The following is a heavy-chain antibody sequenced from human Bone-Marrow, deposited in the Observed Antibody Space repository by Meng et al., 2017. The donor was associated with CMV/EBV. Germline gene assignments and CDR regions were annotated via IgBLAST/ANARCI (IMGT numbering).Heavy chain of an antibody. CDR1: GFTFSSYS. CDR3: ARDRAWQQLVPKWLDP. J-gene: IGHJ5*02. V-gene: IGHV3-21*01. D-gene: IGHD6-13*01. CDR2: ISSSSSYI. Sequence: GGSLRLSCAASGFTFSSYSMNWVRQAPGKGLEWVSSISSSSSYIYYADSVKGRFTISRDNAKNSLYLQMNSLRAEDTAVYYCARDRAWQQLVPKWLDPWGQGTLVTVSS.